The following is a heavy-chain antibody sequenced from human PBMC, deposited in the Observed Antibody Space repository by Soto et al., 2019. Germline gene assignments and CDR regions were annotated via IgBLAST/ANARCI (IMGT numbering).Heavy chain of an antibody. V-gene: IGHV1-46*01. CDR2: INTSGGST. CDR3: AREGAPSGSYY. CDR1: GYTFISYH. D-gene: IGHD6-19*01. Sequence: QVQLVQSGAEVKKPGASVKVSCKASGYTFISYHMHWVRQAPGQGLEWMGIINTSGGSTTYAQEFQVIVTMGRDTSTSAVYMELSSPRSEDTAVYYWAREGAPSGSYYWGQGALVTCSS. J-gene: IGHJ4*02.